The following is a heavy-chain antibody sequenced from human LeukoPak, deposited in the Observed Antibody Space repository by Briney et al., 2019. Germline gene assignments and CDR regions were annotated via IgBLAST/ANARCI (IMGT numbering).Heavy chain of an antibody. Sequence: ASVKVSCKASGYTFTGFHMHWVRQAPGQGLEWMGIINPSGGSTSYAQKFQGRVTMTRDMSTSTVYMELSSLRSEDTAVYYCARGSGSGRFDYWGQGTLVTVSS. CDR1: GYTFTGFH. D-gene: IGHD3-10*01. V-gene: IGHV1-46*01. CDR3: ARGSGSGRFDY. J-gene: IGHJ4*02. CDR2: INPSGGST.